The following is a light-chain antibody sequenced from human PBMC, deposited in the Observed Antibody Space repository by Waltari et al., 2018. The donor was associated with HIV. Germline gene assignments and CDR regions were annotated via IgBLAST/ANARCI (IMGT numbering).Light chain of an antibody. CDR3: AAWDDSLNGVV. CDR2: DVS. J-gene: IGLJ2*01. Sequence: QAVVTQEPSLTVSPGGTVTLTCGSSIGPVTSGHWPYWLQQRPGQGPRTLVYDVSNKHSWTPDRFSGSKSGTSASLAISGLQSEDEADYYCAAWDDSLNGVVFGGGTKLTVL. CDR1: IGPVTSGHW. V-gene: IGLV7-46*01.